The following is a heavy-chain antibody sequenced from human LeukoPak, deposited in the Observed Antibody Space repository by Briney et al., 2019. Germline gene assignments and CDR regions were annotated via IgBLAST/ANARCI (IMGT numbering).Heavy chain of an antibody. CDR3: ARAPVVVITTAPFQH. J-gene: IGHJ1*01. CDR1: GGTFSSHA. CDR2: IIPIFGTA. Sequence: GASVKVSCKAPGGTFSSHAISWVRQAPGQGLEWMGGIIPIFGTANYAQKFQGRVTITADESTSTAYMELRSLRSDDTAVYYCARAPVVVITTAPFQHWGQGTLVTVSS. D-gene: IGHD3-22*01. V-gene: IGHV1-69*13.